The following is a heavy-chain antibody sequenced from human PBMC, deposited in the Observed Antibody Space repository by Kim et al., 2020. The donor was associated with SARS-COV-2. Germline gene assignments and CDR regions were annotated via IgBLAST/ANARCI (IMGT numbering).Heavy chain of an antibody. Sequence: GGSLRLSCAASGFTFSSYGMHWVRQAPGKGLEWVAVIWYDGSNKYYADSVKGRFTISRDNPKNTLYLQMNSLRAEDTDVYYCARDYCSSTSCFNFDYWG. D-gene: IGHD2-2*01. CDR1: GFTFSSYG. CDR3: ARDYCSSTSCFNFDY. V-gene: IGHV3-33*01. CDR2: IWYDGSNK. J-gene: IGHJ4*01.